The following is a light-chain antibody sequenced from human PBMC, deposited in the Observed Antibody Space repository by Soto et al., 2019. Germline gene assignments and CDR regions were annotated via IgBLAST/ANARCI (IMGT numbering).Light chain of an antibody. CDR3: SVWDDSITRVI. J-gene: IGLJ7*01. Sequence: QSVLTQPPSASGTPGQRVTITCSGTYSNSGSNNVNWYLQLPGTAPKLLIYGNDQRPSGVPERISGSKSGTSASLAFSGLQSEDEADYYCSVWDDSITRVIFGGGTQLTVL. CDR2: GND. CDR1: YSNSGSNN. V-gene: IGLV1-44*01.